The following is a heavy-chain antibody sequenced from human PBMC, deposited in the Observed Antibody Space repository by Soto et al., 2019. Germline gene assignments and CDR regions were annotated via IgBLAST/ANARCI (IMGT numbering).Heavy chain of an antibody. J-gene: IGHJ2*01. CDR1: GFTFSSYW. Sequence: EVQLVESGGGLVQPGGSLRLSCAASGFTFSSYWMSWVRQAPGKGLEWVANIKQDGSEKYYVDSVKGRFTISRDNAKNSLYLQMNSLRAEDTAVYYCARLGYSSSWYFDWYFDLWGRGTLVTVSS. V-gene: IGHV3-7*05. CDR3: ARLGYSSSWYFDWYFDL. CDR2: IKQDGSEK. D-gene: IGHD6-13*01.